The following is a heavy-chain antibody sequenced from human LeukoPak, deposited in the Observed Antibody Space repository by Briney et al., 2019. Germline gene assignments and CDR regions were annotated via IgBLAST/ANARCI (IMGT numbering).Heavy chain of an antibody. CDR3: TRVILTAFRVYYFDY. CDR2: IKQDGSDK. V-gene: IGHV3-7*03. J-gene: IGHJ4*02. CDR1: GFTLSNYC. Sequence: GGSLRLSCAASGFTLSNYCMSWVRQAPGKGLEWVVNIKQDGSDKYYVDSGKGRFTISRDNAKNSLYLQMNGLRAEDTAVYYCTRVILTAFRVYYFDYWGQGTLVTVSS. D-gene: IGHD3-9*01.